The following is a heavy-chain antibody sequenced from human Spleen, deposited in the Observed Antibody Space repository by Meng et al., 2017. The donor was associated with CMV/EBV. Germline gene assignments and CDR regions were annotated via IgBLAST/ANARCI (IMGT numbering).Heavy chain of an antibody. CDR3: AREKYGGAYFDY. J-gene: IGHJ4*02. V-gene: IGHV3-7*01. CDR2: IRQDGSEK. D-gene: IGHD4-23*01. CDR1: GGSFSGYY. Sequence: ETLSLTCAVYGGSFSGYYWSWVRQAPGKGLEWVANIRQDGSEKYYVDSVKGRFTISRDSAKNSLYLEMNSLSGEDTAVYYCAREKYGGAYFDYWGQGTLVTVSS.